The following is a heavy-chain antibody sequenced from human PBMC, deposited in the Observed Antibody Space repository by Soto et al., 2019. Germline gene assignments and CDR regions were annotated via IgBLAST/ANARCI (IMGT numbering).Heavy chain of an antibody. CDR2: ISYDGSNK. V-gene: IGHV3-30*18. D-gene: IGHD3-22*01. CDR3: AKDEVIRGFEP. J-gene: IGHJ5*02. CDR1: GFTFSSYG. Sequence: PGGSLRLSCAASGFTFSSYGMHWVRQAPGKGLEWVAVISYDGSNKYYADSVKGRFTISRDNSKNTLYLQMNSLRAEDTAVYYCAKDEVIRGFEPWGQGTRVTVSS.